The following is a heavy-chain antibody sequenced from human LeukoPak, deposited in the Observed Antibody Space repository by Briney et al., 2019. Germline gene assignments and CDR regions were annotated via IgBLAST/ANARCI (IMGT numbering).Heavy chain of an antibody. Sequence: PGGSLRLSCAASGFTFSDYWMTWVRQAPGKGPEWVANIKQDGSEKYYVDFVRGRFTISRDNAKNSLFLQMNSLRVEDTAVYYCARRGGSSSRRSPIDYWGQGTLVTVSS. D-gene: IGHD6-6*01. CDR3: ARRGGSSSRRSPIDY. J-gene: IGHJ4*02. V-gene: IGHV3-7*01. CDR2: IKQDGSEK. CDR1: GFTFSDYW.